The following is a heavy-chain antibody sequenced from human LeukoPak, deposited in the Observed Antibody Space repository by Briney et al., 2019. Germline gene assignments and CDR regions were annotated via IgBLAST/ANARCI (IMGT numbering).Heavy chain of an antibody. CDR2: MNPNSGNT. D-gene: IGHD6-13*01. J-gene: IGHJ4*02. CDR1: GYTFTSYD. Sequence: GASVKVSCKASGYTFTSYDINWVRQATGQGLEWMGWMNPNSGNTGYAQKFQGRITMTRNTSISTAYMELSSLTSEDTGVYYCARIAAAGNRRLNYWGQGTLVTVSS. CDR3: ARIAAAGNRRLNY. V-gene: IGHV1-8*01.